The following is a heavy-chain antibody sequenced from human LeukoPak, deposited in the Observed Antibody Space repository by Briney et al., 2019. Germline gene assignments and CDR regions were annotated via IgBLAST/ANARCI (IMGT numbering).Heavy chain of an antibody. CDR3: ARTLGYCSGGSCNGDAFDI. CDR1: GGSISSYY. D-gene: IGHD2-15*01. V-gene: IGHV4-59*01. J-gene: IGHJ3*02. CDR2: IYYSGST. Sequence: SETLSLTCTVSGGSISSYYWSWIRQPPGKGLEWIGYIYYSGSTNYNPSLKSRVTKSVDTSKNQFSLKLSSVTAADTAVYYCARTLGYCSGGSCNGDAFDIWGQGTMVTVSS.